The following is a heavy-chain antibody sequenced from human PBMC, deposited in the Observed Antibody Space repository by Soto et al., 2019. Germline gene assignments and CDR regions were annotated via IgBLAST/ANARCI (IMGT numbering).Heavy chain of an antibody. D-gene: IGHD6-13*01. CDR1: GFTFTSSA. CDR3: ASGSSQLVSYYYYYGMDV. CDR2: IVVGSGNT. V-gene: IGHV1-58*01. J-gene: IGHJ6*02. Sequence: SVKVSCKASGFTFTSSAVQWVRQARGKRLEWIGWIVVGSGNTNYAQKFQERVTITRDMSTSTAYMELSSLRSNDTAVYYCASGSSQLVSYYYYYGMDVWGQGTTVTVSS.